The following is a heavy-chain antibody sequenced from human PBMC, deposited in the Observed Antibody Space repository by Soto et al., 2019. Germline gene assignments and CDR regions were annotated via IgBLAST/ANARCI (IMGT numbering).Heavy chain of an antibody. CDR3: AREGTGYTAFDV. CDR1: GYTFSGNY. V-gene: IGHV1-2*02. Sequence: ASVNVSCKASGYTFSGNYMHWVRQAPGQGLEWIGWINPKSGGTKYAQKFQGRVTMTRDTSMKTGYMDLSRLTSDDTAVYFCAREGTGYTAFDVWGQGTVATV. CDR2: INPKSGGT. D-gene: IGHD3-9*01. J-gene: IGHJ3*01.